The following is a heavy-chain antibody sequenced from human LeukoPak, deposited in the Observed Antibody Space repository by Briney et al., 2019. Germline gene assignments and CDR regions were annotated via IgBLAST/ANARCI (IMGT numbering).Heavy chain of an antibody. CDR1: GGSISSGDYY. CDR3: ARKRLGYSYGYYYYVMDV. D-gene: IGHD5-18*01. CDR2: IYYSGST. V-gene: IGHV4-30-4*01. Sequence: SETLSLTCTVSGGSISSGDYYWSWIRQPPGKGLEWIGYIYYSGSTYYNPSLKSRVTISVDTSKNQFSLKLSSVTAADTAVYYCARKRLGYSYGYYYYVMDVWGQGTTVTVSS. J-gene: IGHJ6*02.